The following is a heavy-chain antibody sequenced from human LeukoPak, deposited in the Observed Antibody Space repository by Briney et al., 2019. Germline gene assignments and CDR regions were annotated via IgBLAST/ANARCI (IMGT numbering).Heavy chain of an antibody. D-gene: IGHD6-19*01. V-gene: IGHV3-49*04. J-gene: IGHJ4*02. CDR1: GFTFGDYA. CDR3: TTGGAVAFDY. CDR2: IRSNLYGGTP. Sequence: GGSLRLSCTASGFTFGDYAMTWVRRAPGKGLEWVGFIRSNLYGGTPEYAASVKGRFTISRDDSKNTLYLQMNSLKTEDTAVYYCTTGGAVAFDYWGQGTLVTVSS.